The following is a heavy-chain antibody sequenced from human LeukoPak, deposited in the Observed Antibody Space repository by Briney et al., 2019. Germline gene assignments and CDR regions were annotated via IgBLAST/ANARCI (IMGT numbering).Heavy chain of an antibody. CDR2: SRSQVNGGPA. CDR1: GFSFGDYG. J-gene: IGHJ4*02. CDR3: TRALYDYVLDF. V-gene: IGHV3-49*04. D-gene: IGHD3-16*01. Sequence: GRSLRLSCSGSGFSFGDYGINLVRQAPGRGLEWVGLSRSQVNGGPAEYAASVEGRFIMSRDDSKGFAYLQMNSLKTEDTAVYFCTRALYDYVLDFWGQGTLVTVSS.